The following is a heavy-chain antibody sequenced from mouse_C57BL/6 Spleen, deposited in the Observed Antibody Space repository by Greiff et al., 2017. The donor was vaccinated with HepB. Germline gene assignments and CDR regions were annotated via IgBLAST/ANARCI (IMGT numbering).Heavy chain of an antibody. D-gene: IGHD1-1*01. V-gene: IGHV2-5*01. CDR1: GFSLTSYG. CDR3: AKKGFGSSYEYFDV. CDR2: IWRGGST. J-gene: IGHJ1*03. Sequence: VQLQQSGPGLVQPSQSLSITCTVSGFSLTSYGVHWVRQSPGKGLEWLGVIWRGGSTDYNAAFMSRLSITKDNSKSQVFFKMNSLQADDTAIYYCAKKGFGSSYEYFDVWGTGTTVTVSS.